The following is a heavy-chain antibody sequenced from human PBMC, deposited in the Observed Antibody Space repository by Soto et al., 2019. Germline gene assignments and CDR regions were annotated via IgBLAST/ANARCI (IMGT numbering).Heavy chain of an antibody. D-gene: IGHD5-12*01. CDR2: ISYDGSNQ. CDR3: AKGYSGYDSAFDY. V-gene: IGHV3-30*18. J-gene: IGHJ4*02. CDR1: GFTFSSYG. Sequence: QVQLVESGGGVVQPGRSLRLSCAASGFTFSSYGMHWVRQAPGKGLEWVAVISYDGSNQYYADSVKGRFTIARDNSKNTLYLQMNSLRAEDTAVYYCAKGYSGYDSAFDYWGQGTMVTVSS.